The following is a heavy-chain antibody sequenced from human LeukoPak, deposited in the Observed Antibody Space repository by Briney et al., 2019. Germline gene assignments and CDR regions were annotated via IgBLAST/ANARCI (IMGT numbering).Heavy chain of an antibody. CDR1: GFTLSTHD. CDR3: AGKRAYSGNGLDY. CDR2: ISSSGGST. D-gene: IGHD5-12*01. V-gene: IGHV3-23*01. J-gene: IGHJ4*02. Sequence: GGSLRLSCAASGFTLSTHDMSWVRQSPGKGLEWVSGISSSGGSTHYADSVKGRFTLSRDSSKNTLYLQMSSLRAEDTAVYYCAGKRAYSGNGLDYWGQGTLVTVSS.